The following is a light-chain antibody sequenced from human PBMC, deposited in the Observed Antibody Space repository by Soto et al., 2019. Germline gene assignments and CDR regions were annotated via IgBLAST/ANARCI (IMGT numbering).Light chain of an antibody. CDR1: SSDVGGYNY. CDR3: SSYAGSNNVV. J-gene: IGLJ2*01. V-gene: IGLV2-8*01. Sequence: QYVLTQPPSASGSPGQSVTISCTGTSSDVGGYNYVSWYQQHPGKAPKLMIYEVSKRPSGVPDRFSGSKSGNTASLTVSGLQAEDEADYYCSSYAGSNNVVFGGGTKVTVL. CDR2: EVS.